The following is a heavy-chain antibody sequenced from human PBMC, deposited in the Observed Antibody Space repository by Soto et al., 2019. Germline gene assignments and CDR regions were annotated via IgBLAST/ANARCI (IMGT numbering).Heavy chain of an antibody. CDR3: AKDTYYYDSSGYYVFDY. CDR1: AFTFSSYA. V-gene: IGHV3-23*01. J-gene: IGHJ4*02. D-gene: IGHD3-22*01. CDR2: VSGSGDST. Sequence: PGGSLRLSCAASAFTFSSYAMSWVRQAPGKGLEWVSAVSGSGDSTYYADSVKGRFTISRDNSKSTVYLQMNSLRAEDTAIYYCAKDTYYYDSSGYYVFDYWGQGALVTVSS.